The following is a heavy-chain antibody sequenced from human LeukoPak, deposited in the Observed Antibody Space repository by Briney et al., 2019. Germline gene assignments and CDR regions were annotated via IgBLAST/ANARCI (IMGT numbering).Heavy chain of an antibody. CDR1: GFTFSSYA. V-gene: IGHV3-23*01. CDR3: AKDGREGYYDSSGYPHN. J-gene: IGHJ4*02. CDR2: ISGSGGST. D-gene: IGHD3-22*01. Sequence: GGSLGLSCAASGFTFSSYAMSWVRQAPGKGLEWVSAISGSGGSTYYADSVKSRFTISRDNSKNTLYLQMNSLRAEDTAVYYCAKDGREGYYDSSGYPHNWGQGTLVTVSS.